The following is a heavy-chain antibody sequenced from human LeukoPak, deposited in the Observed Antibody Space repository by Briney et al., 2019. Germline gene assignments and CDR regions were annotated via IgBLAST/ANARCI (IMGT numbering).Heavy chain of an antibody. D-gene: IGHD3-10*01. CDR1: GGSFSGHY. Sequence: SETMSLTCAVYGGSFSGHYWSWFRQSPGKGLEWIGEINDSGSTNYNPSLKSRVTISVDTSKSQFSLKLSPVTAADTALYYCSRAEVRGVLPDVRRYWGQGTLVTVSS. J-gene: IGHJ4*02. CDR3: SRAEVRGVLPDVRRY. V-gene: IGHV4-34*01. CDR2: INDSGST.